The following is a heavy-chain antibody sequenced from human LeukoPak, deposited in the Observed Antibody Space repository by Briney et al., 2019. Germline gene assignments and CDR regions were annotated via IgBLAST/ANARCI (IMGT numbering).Heavy chain of an antibody. D-gene: IGHD3-22*01. CDR1: GYTFTSYY. Sequence: ASVKVSCKASGYTFTSYYMHWVRQAPGQGLEWMGIINPSGGSTSYAQKFQGRVTMTRDTSTSTVYMELSSLRAEDTAVYYCAKDYRPYYYDSSGQPSDAFDIWGQGTMVTVSS. V-gene: IGHV1-46*01. CDR3: AKDYRPYYYDSSGQPSDAFDI. J-gene: IGHJ3*02. CDR2: INPSGGST.